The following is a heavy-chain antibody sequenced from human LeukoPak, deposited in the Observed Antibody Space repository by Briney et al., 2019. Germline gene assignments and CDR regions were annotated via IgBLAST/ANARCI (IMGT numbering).Heavy chain of an antibody. CDR1: GFTFSSYA. Sequence: GALRLSCAASGFTFSSYAMSWVRQAPGKGLEWVSAISGSGDSTYYGDSVKGRFTVSRDNSKNTLYLQMNSLRAEDTAVYYCAKTRPLDSSSWSHGDYWGQGTLVTVSS. CDR3: AKTRPLDSSSWSHGDY. D-gene: IGHD6-13*01. CDR2: ISGSGDST. V-gene: IGHV3-23*01. J-gene: IGHJ4*02.